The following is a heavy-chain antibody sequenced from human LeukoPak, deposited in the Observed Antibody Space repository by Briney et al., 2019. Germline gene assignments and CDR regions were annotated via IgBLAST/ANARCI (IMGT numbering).Heavy chain of an antibody. V-gene: IGHV3-53*01. Sequence: GGSLRLSCAASGFTVSSNYMSWVRQAPGKGLEWVSVIYSGDSTYYADSVKGRFTISRDNSKNTLYLQMNSLRAEDTAVYYCARGRDCSSTSCYVDYWGQGTLVTVSS. CDR3: ARGRDCSSTSCYVDY. J-gene: IGHJ4*02. CDR2: IYSGDST. D-gene: IGHD2-2*01. CDR1: GFTVSSNY.